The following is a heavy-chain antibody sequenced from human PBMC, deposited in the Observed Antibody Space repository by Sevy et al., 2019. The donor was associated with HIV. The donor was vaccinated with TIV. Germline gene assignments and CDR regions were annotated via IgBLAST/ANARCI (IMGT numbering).Heavy chain of an antibody. Sequence: GGSLRLSCAASGFTFSKYSMSWVRQPPGKGLEWVSTLSFGCGEINYADSVKGRFTISRDNSKSSVYLQMNNLRPEDTDVYYSAREGCTNPPDYWGQGTLVTVSS. CDR1: GFTFSKYS. J-gene: IGHJ4*02. CDR3: AREGCTNPPDY. V-gene: IGHV3-23*01. D-gene: IGHD2-8*01. CDR2: LSFGCGEI.